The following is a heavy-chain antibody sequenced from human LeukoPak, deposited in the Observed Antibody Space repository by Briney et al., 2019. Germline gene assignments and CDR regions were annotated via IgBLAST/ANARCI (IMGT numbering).Heavy chain of an antibody. CDR1: GYTFTSYY. CDR3: ARAQYYDILTGYYGLGY. J-gene: IGHJ4*02. D-gene: IGHD3-9*01. CDR2: INPSGGST. Sequence: GASVKVSCKASGYTFTSYYMHWVRQAPGQGLEWMGIINPSGGSTSYAQKFQGRVTMTRDMSTSTDYMELSSLRSEDTAVYYCARAQYYDILTGYYGLGYWGQGTLVTVSS. V-gene: IGHV1-46*01.